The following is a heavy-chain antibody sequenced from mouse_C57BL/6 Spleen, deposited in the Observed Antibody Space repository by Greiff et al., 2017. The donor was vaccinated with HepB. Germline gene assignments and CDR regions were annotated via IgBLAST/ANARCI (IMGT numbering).Heavy chain of an antibody. J-gene: IGHJ4*01. V-gene: IGHV1-64*01. Sequence: VQLQQPGAELVKPGASVKLSCKASGYTFTSYWMHWVKQRPGQGLEWIGMIHPNSGSTNYNEKFKSKATLTVDKSSSTAYMQLSSLTSEDSAVYYWARRGTCFYAMDYWGQGTSVTVSS. CDR3: ARRGTCFYAMDY. CDR1: GYTFTSYW. CDR2: IHPNSGST. D-gene: IGHD3-3*01.